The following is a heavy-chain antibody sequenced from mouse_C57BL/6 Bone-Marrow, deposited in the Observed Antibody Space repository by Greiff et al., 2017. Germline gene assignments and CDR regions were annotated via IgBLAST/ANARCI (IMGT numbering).Heavy chain of an antibody. Sequence: VQLQQSGAELAKPGASVKLSCKASGYTFTSYWMHWVKQRPGQGLEWIGYINPSSGYTKYNQKFKDKATLTADNSSSTAYMQLSGLTYEDSAGYYCANNFFFDYWGQGTTLTVSS. D-gene: IGHD1-3*01. J-gene: IGHJ2*01. CDR2: INPSSGYT. CDR3: ANNFFFDY. CDR1: GYTFTSYW. V-gene: IGHV1-7*01.